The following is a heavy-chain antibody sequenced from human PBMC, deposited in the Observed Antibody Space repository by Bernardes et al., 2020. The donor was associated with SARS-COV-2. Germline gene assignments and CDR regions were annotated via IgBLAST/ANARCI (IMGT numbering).Heavy chain of an antibody. J-gene: IGHJ5*02. CDR1: GYTLTELS. D-gene: IGHD2-15*01. V-gene: IGHV1-24*01. Sequence: VKVSCKVSGYTLTELSMHWVRQAPGKGLEWMGGFDPEDGETIYAQKFQGRVTMTEDTSTDTAYMELSSLRSEDTAVYYCATGSPLPDQNWFDPWGQGTLVTVSS. CDR2: FDPEDGET. CDR3: ATGSPLPDQNWFDP.